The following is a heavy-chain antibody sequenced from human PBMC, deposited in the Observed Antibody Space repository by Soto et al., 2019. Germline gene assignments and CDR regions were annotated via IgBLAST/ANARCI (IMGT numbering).Heavy chain of an antibody. V-gene: IGHV3-7*01. Sequence: GESLKISCAASGFPFSSYWMSWVRQAPGKGLEWVANIKQDGSEKYYVDSVKGRFTISRDNAKNSLYLQMNSLRAEDTAVYYCARAPLSGSYFDYWGQGTLVTVSS. CDR2: IKQDGSEK. CDR3: ARAPLSGSYFDY. CDR1: GFPFSSYW. D-gene: IGHD1-26*01. J-gene: IGHJ4*02.